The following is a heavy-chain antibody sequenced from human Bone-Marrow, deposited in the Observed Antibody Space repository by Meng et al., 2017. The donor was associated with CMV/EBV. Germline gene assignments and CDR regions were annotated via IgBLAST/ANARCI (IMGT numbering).Heavy chain of an antibody. CDR2: ISSSSSTI. CDR1: GFTFSSYG. CDR3: ARNAGDDSSGYYYRVSDGMDV. J-gene: IGHJ6*02. Sequence: GESLKISCVASGFTFSSYGMHWVRQAPGKGLEWVSYISSSSSTIYYADSVKGRFTISRDNAKNSLYLQMNSLRAEDTAVYYCARNAGDDSSGYYYRVSDGMDVWGQGTTVTVSS. V-gene: IGHV3-48*04. D-gene: IGHD3-22*01.